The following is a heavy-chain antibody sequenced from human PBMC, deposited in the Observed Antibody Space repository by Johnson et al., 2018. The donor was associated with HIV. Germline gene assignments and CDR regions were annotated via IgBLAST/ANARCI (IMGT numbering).Heavy chain of an antibody. CDR3: AREGGYDGYEGVGHTNDAFDI. D-gene: IGHD5-12*01. V-gene: IGHV3-23*04. J-gene: IGHJ3*02. CDR1: GFTFSNYA. Sequence: VQLVESGGGVVQPGRSLRLSCAASGFTFSNYAMSWVRQAPGKGLEWVSAISGSGGSTYYADSVKGRFTISRDNSKNTLYLQMNSLRAEDTAVYYCAREGGYDGYEGVGHTNDAFDIWGQGTMVTVSS. CDR2: ISGSGGST.